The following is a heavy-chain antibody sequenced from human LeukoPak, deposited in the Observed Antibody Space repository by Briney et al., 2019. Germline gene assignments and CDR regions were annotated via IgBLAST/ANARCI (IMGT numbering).Heavy chain of an antibody. CDR1: GGSISSYY. CDR3: AREGRIAAAGTRYFQH. CDR2: IYYSGST. D-gene: IGHD6-13*01. J-gene: IGHJ1*01. V-gene: IGHV4-59*01. Sequence: PSQTLSLTCTVSGGSISSYYRSWIRQPPGKGLEWIGYIYYSGSTNYNPSLKSRVTISVDTSKNQFSLKLSSVTAADTAVYYCAREGRIAAAGTRYFQHWGQGTLVTVSS.